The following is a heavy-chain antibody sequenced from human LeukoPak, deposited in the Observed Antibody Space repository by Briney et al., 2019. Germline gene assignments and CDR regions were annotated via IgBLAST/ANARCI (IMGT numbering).Heavy chain of an antibody. V-gene: IGHV3-33*01. CDR1: GFPFSSYV. J-gene: IGHJ3*02. Sequence: GRSLRLSCAASGFPFSSYVMHWLRQAPGKGLEWVAVIWFDGGKIYYADSVKGRFTISRDNAKNTLYLQMNSLRAEDTAVYSCARDHADAFDIWGQGTMVTVSS. CDR3: ARDHADAFDI. CDR2: IWFDGGKI.